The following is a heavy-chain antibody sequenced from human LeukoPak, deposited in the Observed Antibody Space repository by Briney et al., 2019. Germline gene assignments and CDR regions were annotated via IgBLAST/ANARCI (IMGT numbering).Heavy chain of an antibody. CDR1: GYTFTGHY. D-gene: IGHD3-22*01. Sequence: ASVKVSCKASGYTFTGHYMHWVRQAPGQGLEWMGWINPNSGGTNYAQKFQGRVTMTRDTSISTAYMELSRLRSDDTAVYYCARDEYYYDSSGYPDYWGQGTLVTVSS. CDR3: ARDEYYYDSSGYPDY. J-gene: IGHJ4*02. V-gene: IGHV1-2*02. CDR2: INPNSGGT.